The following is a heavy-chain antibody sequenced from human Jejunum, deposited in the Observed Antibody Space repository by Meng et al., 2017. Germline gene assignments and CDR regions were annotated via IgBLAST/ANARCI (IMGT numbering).Heavy chain of an antibody. CDR2: IFSGGST. J-gene: IGHJ3*02. CDR3: ARSTDGAFDI. Sequence: GESLKISCAVSGVTVSNNYMTWVRQAPGKGLEWVSVIFSGGSTYYADSVKGRFTISRDNSKNTVYLQMNSLRTEDTALYYCARSTDGAFDIWGQGTMVTVSS. V-gene: IGHV3-66*02. D-gene: IGHD5-24*01. CDR1: GVTVSNNY.